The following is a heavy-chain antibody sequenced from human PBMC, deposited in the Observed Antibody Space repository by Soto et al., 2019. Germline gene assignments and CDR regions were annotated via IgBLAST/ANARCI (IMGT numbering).Heavy chain of an antibody. V-gene: IGHV3-21*01. Sequence: GGSLRLSCAASGFTFSSYSMNWVRQAPGKGLEWVSSISSSSSYIYYADSVKGRFTISRDNAKNSLYLQMNSLRAEDTAVYYCARVLRGYCSSTSCYAGFEYYYYYMDVWGKGTTVTVSS. J-gene: IGHJ6*03. CDR2: ISSSSSYI. CDR1: GFTFSSYS. CDR3: ARVLRGYCSSTSCYAGFEYYYYYMDV. D-gene: IGHD2-2*01.